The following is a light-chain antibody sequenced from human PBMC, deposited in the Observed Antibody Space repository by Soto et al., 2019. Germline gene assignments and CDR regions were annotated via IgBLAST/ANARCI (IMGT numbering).Light chain of an antibody. V-gene: IGKV3-11*01. CDR1: ESVRDE. J-gene: IGKJ5*01. Sequence: EAVLTQSPATLSLSPGERATLSCRASESVRDELGWYQQKPGQAPRLLIFDSSNRATGIPARFSGSGYGTDFTLSISSLEPEDFAVYNCQQRLSCPITFGQGTRLEI. CDR2: DSS. CDR3: QQRLSCPIT.